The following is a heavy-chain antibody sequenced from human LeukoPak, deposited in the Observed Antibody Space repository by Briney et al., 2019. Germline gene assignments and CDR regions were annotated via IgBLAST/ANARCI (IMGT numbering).Heavy chain of an antibody. D-gene: IGHD2-8*01. Sequence: GRSLRLSCAASGFSFDDYGMHWVRQAAGKGLEWVSGISWDSGSIAYADSVKGRFTISRDNARGSLFLQMNSLRAEDTALYYCAKNVRRSCSNGICSVTSSYSGMDVWGQGTTVTVSS. CDR1: GFSFDDYG. V-gene: IGHV3-9*01. CDR2: ISWDSGSI. J-gene: IGHJ6*02. CDR3: AKNVRRSCSNGICSVTSSYSGMDV.